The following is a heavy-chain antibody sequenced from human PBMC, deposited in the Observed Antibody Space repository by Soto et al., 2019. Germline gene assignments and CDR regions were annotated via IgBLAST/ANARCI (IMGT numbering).Heavy chain of an antibody. J-gene: IGHJ5*01. V-gene: IGHV3-21*01. CDR3: ARDRHETTALAPYNWFES. Sequence: EVQLVESGGGLVKPGGSLRLSCAASGFTFSSYSMNWVRQAPGKGLEWVSSIRSSSSYVYYADSVKGRFTISRDNAKNSLSLQMNSLTAEDTAVYYCARDRHETTALAPYNWFESWGQGTLVTFSS. D-gene: IGHD6-25*01. CDR1: GFTFSSYS. CDR2: IRSSSSYV.